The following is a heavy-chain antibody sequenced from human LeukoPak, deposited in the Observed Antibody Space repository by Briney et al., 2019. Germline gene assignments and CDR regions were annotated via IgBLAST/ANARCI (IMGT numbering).Heavy chain of an antibody. D-gene: IGHD3-16*02. CDR3: AKRTFGGVIVPYYFDD. V-gene: IGHV3-23*01. CDR2: ISSSGST. J-gene: IGHJ4*02. CDR1: GFTFSSYS. Sequence: SGGSLRLSCAASGFTFSSYSMNWVRQAPGKGLEWVSSISSSGSTYYADSVKGRFTISRDNSKNTLYLQMNSLRAEDTAVYYCAKRTFGGVIVPYYFDDWGQGTLVTVSS.